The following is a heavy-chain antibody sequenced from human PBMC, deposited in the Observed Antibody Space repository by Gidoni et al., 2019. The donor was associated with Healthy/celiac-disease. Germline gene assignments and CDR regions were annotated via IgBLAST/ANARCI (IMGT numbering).Heavy chain of an antibody. CDR3: AKDPTAPGRFGELLDP. CDR2: ISGSGGST. J-gene: IGHJ5*02. Sequence: EVQLLESGGGLVQPGGSLRLSCAASGFTFSSYAMSWVRQAPGKGRGWVSAISGSGGSTYYADSVKGRFTISRDNSKNTLYLQMNSLRAEDTAVYYCAKDPTAPGRFGELLDPWGQGTLVTVSS. D-gene: IGHD3-10*01. V-gene: IGHV3-23*01. CDR1: GFTFSSYA.